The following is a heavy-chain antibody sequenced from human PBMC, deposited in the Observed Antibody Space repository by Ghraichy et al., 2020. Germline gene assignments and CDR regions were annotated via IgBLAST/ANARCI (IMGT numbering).Heavy chain of an antibody. Sequence: SETLSLTCTVSGGSISSGGYYWNWIRQHPGKGLEWIGYIYYSGSTYYNPSLKSRVTISVDTSKNQFSLKLSSVTAADTAVYFCARGPRESGPQPYYYYGMDVWGQGTTVTVSS. CDR1: GGSISSGGYY. V-gene: IGHV4-31*03. D-gene: IGHD5-12*01. CDR2: IYYSGST. CDR3: ARGPRESGPQPYYYYGMDV. J-gene: IGHJ6*02.